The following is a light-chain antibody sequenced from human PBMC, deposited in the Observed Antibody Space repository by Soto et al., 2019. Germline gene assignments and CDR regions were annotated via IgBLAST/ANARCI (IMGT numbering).Light chain of an antibody. Sequence: DIVMTQSPLSLPVNPGEPAYISCTSSESLLHSNGNTYLDWYMQKPGQSPQLLIYLGSNRASGVPDRFSGSGSGTDFNLTISRLEPEDGAVYDCQQYDNSVWTFGQGTKVEIK. CDR3: QQYDNSVWT. CDR1: ESLLHSNGNTY. CDR2: LGS. V-gene: IGKV2-28*01. J-gene: IGKJ1*01.